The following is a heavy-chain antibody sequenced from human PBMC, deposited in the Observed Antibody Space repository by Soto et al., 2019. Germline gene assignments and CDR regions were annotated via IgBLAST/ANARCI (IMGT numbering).Heavy chain of an antibody. D-gene: IGHD3-3*02. J-gene: IGHJ4*02. Sequence: PGGSLRLSCEASGFTFSSYAMSWVRQAPGEGLEWVSTISGSGGSAYYADSVKGRFTISRDISKNTLYLQMNSLRAEDRAVYYCAKALFSTVGFFDYWGQGPLVTVSS. V-gene: IGHV3-23*01. CDR1: GFTFSSYA. CDR3: AKALFSTVGFFDY. CDR2: ISGSGGSA.